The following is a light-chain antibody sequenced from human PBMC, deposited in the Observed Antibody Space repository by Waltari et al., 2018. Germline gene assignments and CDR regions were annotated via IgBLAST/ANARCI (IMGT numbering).Light chain of an antibody. Sequence: SYVVTQSPSVSVAPGETARLTCGGDSIGSKHVHRYQQRPGQAPVLVISYDSDRPSGIPERFSGSNSGNTATLTISWVEAEDEADYYCLVWHSTTDHHGVFGGGTKLTVL. V-gene: IGLV3-21*04. J-gene: IGLJ2*01. CDR1: SIGSKH. CDR2: YDS. CDR3: LVWHSTTDHHGV.